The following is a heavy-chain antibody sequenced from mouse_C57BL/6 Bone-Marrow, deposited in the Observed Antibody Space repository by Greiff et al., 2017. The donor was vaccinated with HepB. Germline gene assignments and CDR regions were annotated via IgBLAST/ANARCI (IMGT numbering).Heavy chain of an antibody. Sequence: LKESGPGLVKPSQSLSLTCSVTGYSITSGYYWNWIRQFPGNKLEWMGYISYDGSNNYNPSLKTRISITRDTSKNLFFLKLNSVTTEDTATYYCARVTGTSNFDYWGQGTTLTVSS. V-gene: IGHV3-6*01. CDR1: GYSITSGYY. J-gene: IGHJ2*01. CDR2: ISYDGSN. CDR3: ARVTGTSNFDY. D-gene: IGHD4-1*01.